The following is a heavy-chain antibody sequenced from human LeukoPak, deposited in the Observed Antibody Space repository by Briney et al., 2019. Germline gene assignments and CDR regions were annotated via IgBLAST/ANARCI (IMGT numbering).Heavy chain of an antibody. CDR3: ARDLEYYGSGSYGMDV. D-gene: IGHD3-10*01. CDR1: GGSISRYY. Sequence: PSETLSLTCTVSGGSISRYYWSWIRQPPGKGLEWLGYIYYSGSTNYNPSLKSRVTISVDTSKNQFSLKLSSVTAADTAVYYCARDLEYYGSGSYGMDVWGQGTTVTVSS. J-gene: IGHJ6*02. V-gene: IGHV4-59*01. CDR2: IYYSGST.